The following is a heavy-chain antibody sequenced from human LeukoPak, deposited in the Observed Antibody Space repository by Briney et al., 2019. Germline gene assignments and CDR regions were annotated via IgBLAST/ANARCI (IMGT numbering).Heavy chain of an antibody. V-gene: IGHV4-39*07. D-gene: IGHD5/OR15-5a*01. J-gene: IGHJ4*02. Sequence: PSETLSLTCTVSSGPISTSNYYWGWVRQPPGKALEWIGNIFYTGSTYYSPSLKSRVTISLDTSRNQFSLRLNSVTAADTAVYYCARGRGSLRPLRDWGQGTLVTVSS. CDR1: SGPISTSNYY. CDR2: IFYTGST. CDR3: ARGRGSLRPLRD.